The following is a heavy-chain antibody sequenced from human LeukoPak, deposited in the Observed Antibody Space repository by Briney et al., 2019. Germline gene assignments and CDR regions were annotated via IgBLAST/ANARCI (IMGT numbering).Heavy chain of an antibody. D-gene: IGHD3-22*01. J-gene: IGHJ3*02. CDR3: VRDHHRRHYDSQARDTFDI. CDR2: IGSSSSTI. CDR1: GFTFSDYY. V-gene: IGHV3-11*04. Sequence: GGSLRLSCAASGFTFSDYYMSWIRQAPGKGLEWVSYIGSSSSTIYYADSVKGRFTISRDNAKNSLYLQMNSLRAEDTAVYYCVRDHHRRHYDSQARDTFDIWGQGTMVTVSS.